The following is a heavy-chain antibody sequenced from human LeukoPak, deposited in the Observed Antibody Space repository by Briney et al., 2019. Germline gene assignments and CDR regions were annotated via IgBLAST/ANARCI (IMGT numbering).Heavy chain of an antibody. V-gene: IGHV1-24*01. J-gene: IGHJ3*02. D-gene: IGHD1-26*01. CDR2: FDPEDGET. Sequence: ASVKVSCKVSGYTLTELSMHWVRQAPGKGLEWMGGFDPEDGETTYAQKFQGRVTMTEDTSTDTAYMELSSLRSEDTAVYYCATSGSYPGYAFDIWGQGTMVTVSS. CDR1: GYTLTELS. CDR3: ATSGSYPGYAFDI.